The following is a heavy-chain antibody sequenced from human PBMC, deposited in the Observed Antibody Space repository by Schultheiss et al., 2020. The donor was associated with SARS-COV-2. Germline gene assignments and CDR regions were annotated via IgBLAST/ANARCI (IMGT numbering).Heavy chain of an antibody. CDR3: ARGSMTTEFDP. D-gene: IGHD4-17*01. CDR1: GGSFSGYY. CDR2: INHSGST. V-gene: IGHV4-34*01. Sequence: SETLSLTCAVYGGSFSGYYWSWIRQPPGKGLEWIGEINHSGSTNYNPSLKSLVTISVDTSKNQFSLKLSSVTAADTAVYYCARGSMTTEFDPWGQGTLVTVSS. J-gene: IGHJ5*02.